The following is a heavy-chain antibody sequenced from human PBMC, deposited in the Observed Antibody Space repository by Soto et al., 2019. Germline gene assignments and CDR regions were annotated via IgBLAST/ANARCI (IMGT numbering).Heavy chain of an antibody. CDR2: ISGGGSYI. J-gene: IGHJ6*02. D-gene: IGHD2-2*01. V-gene: IGHV3-21*06. CDR3: ARDSDCHSTSCFFPPHV. CDR1: GFPFDAHG. Sequence: GGSLRLSCAASGFPFDAHGMAWVRQVPGKGLEWVSGISGGGSYIFYADSVQGRFSISRDNPKNSLFLEMNSLRVEDTAVYYCARDSDCHSTSCFFPPHVWGQGTTVTVSS.